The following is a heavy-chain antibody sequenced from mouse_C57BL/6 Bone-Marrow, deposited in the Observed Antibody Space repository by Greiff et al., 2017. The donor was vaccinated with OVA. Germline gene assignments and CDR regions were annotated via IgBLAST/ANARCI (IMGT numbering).Heavy chain of an antibody. J-gene: IGHJ2*01. CDR2: IYPGNSDP. D-gene: IGHD1-1*01. CDR1: GYTFTSYW. Sequence: VQLQQSGTVLARPGASVKMSCKTSGYTFTSYWMHWVKQRPGQGLEWIGAIYPGNSDPSYNQKFKGKAKLTAVTSASTAYMELSSLTNEDSAVYYCTRSMGYYGSRDYWGQGTTLTVSS. CDR3: TRSMGYYGSRDY. V-gene: IGHV1-5*01.